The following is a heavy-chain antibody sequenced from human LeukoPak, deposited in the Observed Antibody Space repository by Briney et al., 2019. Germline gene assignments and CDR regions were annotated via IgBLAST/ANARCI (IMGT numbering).Heavy chain of an antibody. V-gene: IGHV4-59*08. CDR1: GGSMTGYY. CDR2: VSNSGTT. Sequence: SETLSLTCTVSGGSMTGYYWIWIRQPPGKGLEWIGYVSNSGTTNYRPSLRSRVTVSVDTSQNHVSLKLTSMTAADTGLYYCARHHSSAYPFDYWGQGTLVTVSS. D-gene: IGHD3-22*01. CDR3: ARHHSSAYPFDY. J-gene: IGHJ4*02.